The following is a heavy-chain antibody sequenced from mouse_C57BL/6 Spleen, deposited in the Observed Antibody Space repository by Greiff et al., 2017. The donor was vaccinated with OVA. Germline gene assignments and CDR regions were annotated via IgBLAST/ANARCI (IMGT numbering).Heavy chain of an antibody. CDR2: ISDGGSYT. D-gene: IGHD1-1*01. V-gene: IGHV5-4*03. CDR3: ARYYQGYYAMDY. Sequence: EVKLVESGGGLVKPGGSLKLSCAASGFTFSSYAMSWVRQTPEKRLEWVATISDGGSYTYYPDNVKGRFTISRDNAKNNLYLQMSHLKSEDTAMYYCARYYQGYYAMDYWGKGTSVTVSS. CDR1: GFTFSSYA. J-gene: IGHJ4*01.